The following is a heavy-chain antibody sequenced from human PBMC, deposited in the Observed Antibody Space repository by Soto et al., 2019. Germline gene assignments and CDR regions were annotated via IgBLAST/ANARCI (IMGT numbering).Heavy chain of an antibody. CDR2: ISYDGSNV. CDR1: GFSFRSFG. CDR3: AKEAKFLAFGF. V-gene: IGHV3-30*18. Sequence: PGGPLRLSCATSGFSFRSFGMHWVRQAPGKGLEWVTAISYDGSNVYYADSVKGRFSISRDNSKNTLFLQMNSLRVEDTAVYYCAKEAKFLAFGFWGQGTMVTGSS. J-gene: IGHJ3*01. D-gene: IGHD2-21*01.